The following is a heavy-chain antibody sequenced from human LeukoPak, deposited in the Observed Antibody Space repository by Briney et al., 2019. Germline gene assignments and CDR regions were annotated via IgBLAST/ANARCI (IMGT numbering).Heavy chain of an antibody. CDR3: ARFVLRYFYRGYNWFDP. J-gene: IGHJ5*02. V-gene: IGHV4-59*08. CDR1: GGSISSYY. Sequence: PSETLSLTCTVSGGSISSYYWSWIRQPPGKGLEWIGYIYYSGSTNYNPSLKSRVTISVDTSKNQFSLKLSSVTAADTAVYCCARFVLRYFYRGYNWFDPWGQGTLVTVSS. D-gene: IGHD3-9*01. CDR2: IYYSGST.